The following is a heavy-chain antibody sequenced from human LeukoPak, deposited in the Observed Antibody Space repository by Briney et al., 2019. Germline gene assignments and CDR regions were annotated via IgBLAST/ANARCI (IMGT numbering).Heavy chain of an antibody. J-gene: IGHJ4*02. CDR3: ARGGTWLRFEGYFDY. CDR1: GGSISSGGYY. D-gene: IGHD5-12*01. CDR2: IYYSGST. Sequence: PSETLSLTCTVSGGSISSGGYYWSWIRQHPGKGLEWIGYIYYSGSTYYNLSLKSRVTISVDTSKNQFSLKLSSVTAADTAVYYCARGGTWLRFEGYFDYWGQGTLVTVSS. V-gene: IGHV4-31*03.